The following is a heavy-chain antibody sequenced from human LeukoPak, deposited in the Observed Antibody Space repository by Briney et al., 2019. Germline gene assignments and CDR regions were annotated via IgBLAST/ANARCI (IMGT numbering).Heavy chain of an antibody. D-gene: IGHD6-13*01. V-gene: IGHV3-48*03. J-gene: IGHJ1*01. Sequence: EPGGSLRLSCAASGFTFSSYEMNWVRQAPGKGLEWVSYISSSGSTIYYADSVKGRFTISRDNAKNSLYLQMNSLRAEDTAVYYCARGGSSWYEYFQHWGQGTLVTVS. CDR1: GFTFSSYE. CDR2: ISSSGSTI. CDR3: ARGGSSWYEYFQH.